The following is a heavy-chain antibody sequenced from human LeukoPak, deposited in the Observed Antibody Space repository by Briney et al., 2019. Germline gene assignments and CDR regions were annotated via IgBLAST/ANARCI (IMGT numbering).Heavy chain of an antibody. Sequence: PGGSLRLSCAASGFTFSSYWMSWVRQAPGKGLESVANIKQDGSEKYYVDSVKGRFTISRDNAKNSLYLQMNSLRAEDTAVYYCARGTIAAAGYYYFDYWGQGTQVTVSS. J-gene: IGHJ4*02. CDR3: ARGTIAAAGYYYFDY. CDR1: GFTFSSYW. CDR2: IKQDGSEK. V-gene: IGHV3-7*04. D-gene: IGHD6-13*01.